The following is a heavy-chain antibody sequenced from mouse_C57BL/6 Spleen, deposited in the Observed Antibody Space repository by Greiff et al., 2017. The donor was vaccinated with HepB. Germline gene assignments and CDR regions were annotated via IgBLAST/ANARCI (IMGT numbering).Heavy chain of an antibody. D-gene: IGHD1-1*01. Sequence: QVQLQQPGAELVMPGASVKLSCKASGYTFTSYWMHWVKQRPGQGLEWIGEIDPSDSYTNYNQKFKGKSTLTVDKSSSTAYMQLSSLTSEDSAVYYCARKDGSGSFAYWGQGTLVTVSA. CDR1: GYTFTSYW. V-gene: IGHV1-69*01. J-gene: IGHJ3*01. CDR3: ARKDGSGSFAY. CDR2: IDPSDSYT.